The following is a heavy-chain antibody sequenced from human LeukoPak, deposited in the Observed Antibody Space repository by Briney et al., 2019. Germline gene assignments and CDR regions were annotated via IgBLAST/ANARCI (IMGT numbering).Heavy chain of an antibody. Sequence: TSETLSLTCTVSGGSISSGSYYWSWIRQPAGKGLEWIGRIYTSGSTNYNPSLKSRVTISVDTSKNQFSLKLSSVTAADTAVYYCARDQGGYSGYIGRFDPWGQGTLVTVSS. J-gene: IGHJ5*02. CDR1: GGSISSGSYY. CDR2: IYTSGST. V-gene: IGHV4-61*02. D-gene: IGHD5-12*01. CDR3: ARDQGGYSGYIGRFDP.